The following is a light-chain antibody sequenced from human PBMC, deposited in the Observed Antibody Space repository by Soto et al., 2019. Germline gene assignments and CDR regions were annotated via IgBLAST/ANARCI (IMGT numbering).Light chain of an antibody. CDR3: QSYDSRLTAYV. CDR2: GNN. CDR1: SSSIGAGYD. J-gene: IGLJ1*01. Sequence: VLTQPPSVSGAPGQRVTISCTGSSSSIGAGYDVHWYHQLPGAAPKLLVSGNNNRPSGVPDRFSASKSGTSASLAITGLQTEDEAQYYCQSYDSRLTAYVFGTGTKLTVL. V-gene: IGLV1-40*01.